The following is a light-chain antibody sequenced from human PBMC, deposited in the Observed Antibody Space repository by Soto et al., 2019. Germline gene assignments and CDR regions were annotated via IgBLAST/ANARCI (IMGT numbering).Light chain of an antibody. CDR3: QHYGSSTRT. J-gene: IGKJ1*01. CDR1: QSISSGY. Sequence: EVVLTHSPGTLSLSPGDTATLSCRATQSISSGYLARYQQKPGQAPRLLIYGASSRANGIPDRFSGIGSGADFTLTISGLEADDFAVYYCQHYGSSTRTFGQGTKVEIK. V-gene: IGKV3-20*01. CDR2: GAS.